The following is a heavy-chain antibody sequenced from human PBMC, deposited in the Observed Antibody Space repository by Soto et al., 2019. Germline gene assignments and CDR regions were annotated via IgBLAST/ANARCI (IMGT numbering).Heavy chain of an antibody. J-gene: IGHJ6*02. D-gene: IGHD3-3*01. CDR3: AIGGGQIYYSGMDV. Sequence: PGGSLRLSCEASGFFFSDYYMSWIRQAPGKGLETLCYISGTGDTTSYADSVKGRFTISRDNAKNSLFLHLNSLSAGDTAVYYCAIGGGQIYYSGMDVRGQVTTVTVSS. CDR2: ISGTGDTT. CDR1: GFFFSDYY. V-gene: IGHV3-11*01.